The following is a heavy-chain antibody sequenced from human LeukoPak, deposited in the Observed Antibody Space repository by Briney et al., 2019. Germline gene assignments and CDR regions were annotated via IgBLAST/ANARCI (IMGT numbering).Heavy chain of an antibody. CDR2: FDPEDGET. J-gene: IGHJ3*02. V-gene: IGHV1-24*01. D-gene: IGHD2-21*02. CDR3: AREGRWHIVVVTAPSDAFDI. Sequence: ASVKGSCKVSGYTLTELSMHWVRQAPGKGLEWMGGFDPEDGETIYAQKFQGRVTMTEDTSTDTAYMELSSLRSEDTALYYCAREGRWHIVVVTAPSDAFDIWGQGTMVTVSS. CDR1: GYTLTELS.